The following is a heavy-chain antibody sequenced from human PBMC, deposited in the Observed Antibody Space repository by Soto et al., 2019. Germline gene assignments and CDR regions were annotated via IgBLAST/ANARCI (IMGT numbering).Heavy chain of an antibody. CDR3: ARGQRFSGWFDP. CDR1: GDTISGYY. V-gene: IGHV4-4*07. J-gene: IGHJ5*02. CDR2: IYSSGNT. D-gene: IGHD3-3*01. Sequence: SETLSLTCSVSGDTISGYYWTWIRQPAGKGLEWIGRIYSSGNTKYNPSLQSRVTMSLDTSNNQFSLRLTSVTAADTAVYYCARGQRFSGWFDPWGQGXLVTVSS.